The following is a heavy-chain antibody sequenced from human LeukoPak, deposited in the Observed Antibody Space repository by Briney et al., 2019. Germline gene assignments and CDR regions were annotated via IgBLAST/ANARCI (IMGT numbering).Heavy chain of an antibody. V-gene: IGHV3-11*03. Sequence: GGSLRLSCVVSGIPFSDYYMNWIRQAPGKGLEWISYIIRSSSYTDYADSVKGRFTISRDNAKSALYLQLNSLRLEDTAVYYCAAETAADFWGQGTLVTVSS. D-gene: IGHD6-13*01. CDR2: IIRSSSYT. CDR1: GIPFSDYY. CDR3: AAETAADF. J-gene: IGHJ4*02.